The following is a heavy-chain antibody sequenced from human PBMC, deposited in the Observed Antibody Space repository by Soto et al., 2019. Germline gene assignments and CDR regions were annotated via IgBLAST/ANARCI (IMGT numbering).Heavy chain of an antibody. CDR1: GGSISSGGYS. V-gene: IGHV4-31*03. CDR3: ARTNRSLYCFDY. J-gene: IGHJ4*02. Sequence: PSEPLSLTCTVSGGSISSGGYSWSWIRQPPGKGLEWIGYIYYSGSTNYNPSLKSRITISVDTSKNLFSLKLTSVAAEDWAVDYCARTNRSLYCFDYWGQGTLVTVSS. CDR2: IYYSGST.